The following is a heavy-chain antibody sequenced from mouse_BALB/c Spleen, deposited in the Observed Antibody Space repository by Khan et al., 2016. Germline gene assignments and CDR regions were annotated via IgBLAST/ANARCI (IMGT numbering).Heavy chain of an antibody. CDR3: AEDYYGYGFDY. D-gene: IGHD2-2*01. J-gene: IGHJ2*01. V-gene: IGHV1S136*01. CDR2: INPYNAAT. Sequence: VQLQQSGPELVKPGASVKMSCKASGYTFTSYIIHWVKQKPGQGLEWIGYINPYNAATKYSEKFKDKATLTSDRSSSIAYMALSSLTSGDSAVSFWAEDYYGYGFDYWGQGTTLTVSS. CDR1: GYTFTSYI.